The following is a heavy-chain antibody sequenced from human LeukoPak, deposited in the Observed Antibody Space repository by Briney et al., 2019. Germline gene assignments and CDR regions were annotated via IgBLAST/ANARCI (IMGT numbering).Heavy chain of an antibody. CDR2: TYYSGST. J-gene: IGHJ4*02. CDR1: GGSFSGYY. Sequence: SETLSLTCAVYGGSFSGYYWSWIRQHPGKGLEWIGYTYYSGSTYYNPSLKSRVTISVDTSKNQFSLKLSSVTAADTAVYYCARAPLSVYYAFDYWGQGTLVTVSS. D-gene: IGHD2-8*01. V-gene: IGHV4-31*11. CDR3: ARAPLSVYYAFDY.